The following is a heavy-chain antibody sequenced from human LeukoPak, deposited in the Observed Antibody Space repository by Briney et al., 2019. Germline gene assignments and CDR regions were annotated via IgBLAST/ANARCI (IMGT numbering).Heavy chain of an antibody. CDR3: ARDLRWGGNWFDP. V-gene: IGHV3-21*01. CDR1: GFTFSSYS. D-gene: IGHD4-23*01. Sequence: PGRSLRLSCAASGFTFSSYSMNWVRQAPGKGLEWVSSISSSSSYIYYADSVKGRFTISRDNAKNSLYLQMNSLRAEDTAVYYCARDLRWGGNWFDPWGQGTLVTVSS. CDR2: ISSSSSYI. J-gene: IGHJ5*02.